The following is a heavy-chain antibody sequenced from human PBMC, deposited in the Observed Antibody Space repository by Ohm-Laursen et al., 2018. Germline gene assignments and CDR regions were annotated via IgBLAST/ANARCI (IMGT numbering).Heavy chain of an antibody. D-gene: IGHD3-10*01. CDR1: GGSISSYY. J-gene: IGHJ6*02. CDR3: ARGWGYPGCYYRDYYYYGMDV. Sequence: GTLSLTCTVSGGSISSYYWSWIRQPAGKGLEWIGRIYTSGSTNYNPSLKSRVTMSVDTSKNQFSLKLSSVTAADTAVYYCARGWGYPGCYYRDYYYYGMDVWGQGTTVTVSS. V-gene: IGHV4-4*07. CDR2: IYTSGST.